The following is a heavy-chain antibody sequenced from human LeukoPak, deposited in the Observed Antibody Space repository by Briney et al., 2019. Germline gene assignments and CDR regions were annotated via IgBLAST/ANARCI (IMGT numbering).Heavy chain of an antibody. CDR2: IRSKAYGGTT. CDR3: TREGRGSDAFDY. Sequence: GRSLRLSCTASGXTFGDYAMSWVRQAPGKGLEWVGFIRSKAYGGTTEYAASVKGRFTISRDDSKSIAYLQMNSLKTEDTAVYYCTREGRGSDAFDYWGQGTLVTVSS. D-gene: IGHD3-16*01. CDR1: GXTFGDYA. V-gene: IGHV3-49*04. J-gene: IGHJ4*02.